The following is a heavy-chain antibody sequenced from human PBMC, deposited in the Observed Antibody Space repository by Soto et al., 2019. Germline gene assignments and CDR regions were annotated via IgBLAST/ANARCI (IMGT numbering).Heavy chain of an antibody. CDR1: GYIFSNFG. CDR2: ISGYNDNT. D-gene: IGHD2-2*01. CDR3: AKDASSWFYYYYGMDV. V-gene: IGHV1-18*01. J-gene: IGHJ6*02. Sequence: IYLVQSGPEVRKPGASVKVSCTASGYIFSNFGISWVRQAPGQGLEWMGWISGYNDNTNYAQKFQGRVRMTTDISTSTAYMELTTLRSEDTAVYYCAKDASSWFYYYYGMDVWGQGTTVTVSS.